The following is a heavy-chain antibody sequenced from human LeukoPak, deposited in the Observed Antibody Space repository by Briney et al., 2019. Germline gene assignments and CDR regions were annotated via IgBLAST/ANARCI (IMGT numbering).Heavy chain of an antibody. CDR3: ARDRGSLGGYYMDV. Sequence: GGSLRLSCAASGFTFSSYWMSWVRQAPGKGLEWVANIKQDGSEKYYVDSVKGRFTISRDNAKNSLYLQMNSLRAEDTAVYYCARDRGSLGGYYMDVWGKGTTVTVSS. V-gene: IGHV3-7*01. D-gene: IGHD1-26*01. J-gene: IGHJ6*03. CDR1: GFTFSSYW. CDR2: IKQDGSEK.